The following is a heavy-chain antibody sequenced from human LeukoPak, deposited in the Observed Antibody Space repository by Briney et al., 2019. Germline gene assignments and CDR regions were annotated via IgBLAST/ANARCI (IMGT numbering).Heavy chain of an antibody. Sequence: SETLSLTCTVSGGSISSGGYYWSWIRQHPGEGLERIGYIYYSGSTYYNPSLKSRVTISVDTSKNQFSLKLSSVTAADTAVYYCASALSYYDSSGYYSAADAFDIWGQGTMVTVSS. D-gene: IGHD3-22*01. J-gene: IGHJ3*02. CDR1: GGSISSGGYY. CDR2: IYYSGST. V-gene: IGHV4-31*03. CDR3: ASALSYYDSSGYYSAADAFDI.